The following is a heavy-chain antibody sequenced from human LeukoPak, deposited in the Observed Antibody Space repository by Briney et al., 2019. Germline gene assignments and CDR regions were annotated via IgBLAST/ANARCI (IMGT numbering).Heavy chain of an antibody. V-gene: IGHV1-46*01. Sequence: GASVKLSCKASGYTFTNFYMHWVRQAPGQGLEWMGLIHPSDGDTKYAQEFQDRVSMTRDTSTSTVYMELSSLRFEDTAVYYCASYTQSGAQGISDYWGQGTLVTVSS. D-gene: IGHD3-10*01. J-gene: IGHJ4*02. CDR1: GYTFTNFY. CDR2: IHPSDGDT. CDR3: ASYTQSGAQGISDY.